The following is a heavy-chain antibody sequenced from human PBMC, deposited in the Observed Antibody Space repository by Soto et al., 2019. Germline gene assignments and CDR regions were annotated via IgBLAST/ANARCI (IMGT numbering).Heavy chain of an antibody. CDR1: GFTFRIYN. D-gene: IGHD6-19*01. Sequence: EVQLVESGGGLVKPGWSLRLSCAASGFTFRIYNMNWVRQAPGKGLEWVSGISGRGDYIYYADSVKGRFTISRDNAKNSLYLQMDSLRTEDTAVYYCARDRSSSDWFPHIDYWGLGTLVTVSS. CDR2: ISGRGDYI. V-gene: IGHV3-21*01. CDR3: ARDRSSSDWFPHIDY. J-gene: IGHJ4*02.